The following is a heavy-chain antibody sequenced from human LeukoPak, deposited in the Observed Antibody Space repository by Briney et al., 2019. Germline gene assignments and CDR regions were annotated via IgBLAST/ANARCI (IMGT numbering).Heavy chain of an antibody. CDR3: ARGAEGIAAADSNFDY. J-gene: IGHJ4*02. CDR1: GFTFSSYG. D-gene: IGHD6-13*01. Sequence: GGSLRLYCAASGFTFSSYGMHWVRQAPGKGLEWVAFIRYDGSNKYYADSVKGRFTISRDNSKNTLYLQMNSLRAEDTAVYYCARGAEGIAAADSNFDYWGQGTLVTVSS. V-gene: IGHV3-30*02. CDR2: IRYDGSNK.